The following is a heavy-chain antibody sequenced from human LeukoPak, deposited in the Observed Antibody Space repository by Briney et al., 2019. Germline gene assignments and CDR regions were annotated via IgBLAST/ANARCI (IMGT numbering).Heavy chain of an antibody. Sequence: GRIYTSGSTNYNPSLKSRVTISVDTSKNQFSLKLSSVTAADTAVYYCAKDSSGYYEFYYWGQGTLVTVSS. J-gene: IGHJ4*02. V-gene: IGHV4-61*02. CDR3: AKDSSGYYEFYY. D-gene: IGHD3-22*01. CDR2: IYTSGST.